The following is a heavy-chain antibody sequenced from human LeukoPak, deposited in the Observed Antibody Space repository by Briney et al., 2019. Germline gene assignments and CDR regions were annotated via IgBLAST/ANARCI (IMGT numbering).Heavy chain of an antibody. CDR2: INPNSGGT. Sequence: ASVKVSCKASGYTFTGYYMHWARQAPGQGLEWMGWINPNSGGTNYAQKFQGWVTMTTDTSTTTAYMELRGLRSDDTAVYYCARAEKPNWGNYYYYCMDVWGKGTTVTVSS. CDR3: ARAEKPNWGNYYYYCMDV. J-gene: IGHJ6*03. V-gene: IGHV1-2*04. D-gene: IGHD7-27*01. CDR1: GYTFTGYY.